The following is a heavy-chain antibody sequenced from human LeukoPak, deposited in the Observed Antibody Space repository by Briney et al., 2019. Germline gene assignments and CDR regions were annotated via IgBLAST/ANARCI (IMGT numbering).Heavy chain of an antibody. D-gene: IGHD2-2*01. CDR1: GYTFTSYD. Sequence: ASVKVSCKASGYTFTSYDINWVRQATGQGLEWMGWMNPNSGNTGYAQKFQGRVTMTRNTSISTAYMELSSLRSEDTAVYYCAGVAVGYCSSTSCYYYGMDVWGQGTTVTVSS. CDR2: MNPNSGNT. CDR3: AGVAVGYCSSTSCYYYGMDV. J-gene: IGHJ6*02. V-gene: IGHV1-8*01.